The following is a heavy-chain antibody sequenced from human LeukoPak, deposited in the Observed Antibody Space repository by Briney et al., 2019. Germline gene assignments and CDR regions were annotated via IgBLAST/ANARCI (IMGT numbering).Heavy chain of an antibody. J-gene: IGHJ3*01. CDR2: INHSGGT. Sequence: PSETLSLTCAVYGGPFSDYYWSWIRQSAGKGLEWIGEINHSGGTNYHPSLKSRVTISLDTSKNQFSLNLNSVTAADTAVYYCARAPYLSSGSWGQGTMVTVSS. D-gene: IGHD3-22*01. CDR1: GGPFSDYY. V-gene: IGHV4-34*01. CDR3: ARAPYLSSGS.